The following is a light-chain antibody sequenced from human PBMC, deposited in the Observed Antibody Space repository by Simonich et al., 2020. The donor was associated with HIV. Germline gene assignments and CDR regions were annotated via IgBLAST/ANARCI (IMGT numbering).Light chain of an antibody. CDR2: DAS. CDR1: QYVSSSC. V-gene: IGKV3D-20*01. CDR3: QQYGSSPRT. Sequence: EIVMTRSPATLSVSPGERATLSCRASQYVSSSCLAWYQQKPGLAPRLRIYDASSRATGIPGRFSGSGSGTDFTLTISRLEPEDFAVYYCQQYGSSPRTFGPGTKVDIK. J-gene: IGKJ3*01.